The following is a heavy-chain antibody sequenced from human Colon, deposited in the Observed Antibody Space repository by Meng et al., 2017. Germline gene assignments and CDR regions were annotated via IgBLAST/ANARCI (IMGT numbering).Heavy chain of an antibody. Sequence: QGQRQEPGPGLVKPSGTLSLTCAVSGGSISSSNWWSWARQPPGKGLEWIGEIYHSGSTNYNPSLKSRVTISVDKSKNQFSLKLSSVTAADTAVYYCASGRKYCSSTSCYGQFDYWGQGTLVTVSS. CDR3: ASGRKYCSSTSCYGQFDY. V-gene: IGHV4-4*02. J-gene: IGHJ4*02. D-gene: IGHD2-2*01. CDR1: GGSISSSNW. CDR2: IYHSGST.